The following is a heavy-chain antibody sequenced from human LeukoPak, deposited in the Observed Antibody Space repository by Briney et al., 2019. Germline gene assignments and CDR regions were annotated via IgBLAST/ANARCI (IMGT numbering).Heavy chain of an antibody. V-gene: IGHV5-51*01. CDR2: IYPDDSDT. J-gene: IGHJ4*02. CDR3: AKSGTYPGFVDY. CDR1: GYRFTSYW. D-gene: IGHD1-26*01. Sequence: GESLQISCQGSGYRFTSYWIAWVRQMPGKGLEWMGIIYPDDSDTRYSPSFQGQVTISADKSISTAYLQWSSLKASDTAMYYCAKSGTYPGFVDYWGQGTLVTVSS.